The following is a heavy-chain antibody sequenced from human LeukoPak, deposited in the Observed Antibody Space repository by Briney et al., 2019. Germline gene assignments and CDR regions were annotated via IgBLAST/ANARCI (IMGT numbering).Heavy chain of an antibody. Sequence: GGSLRLSCAASGFTFSNHWMSWVRQAPGKGLEWVANIKQDGSEKYYVDSVKGRFTISRDNAKNSLYLQMNSLRAEDTAVYYCAKDLSKHGSYDFWSGYYNYYYYGMDVWGQGTTVTVSS. CDR2: IKQDGSEK. CDR1: GFTFSNHW. CDR3: AKDLSKHGSYDFWSGYYNYYYYGMDV. J-gene: IGHJ6*02. D-gene: IGHD3-3*01. V-gene: IGHV3-7*03.